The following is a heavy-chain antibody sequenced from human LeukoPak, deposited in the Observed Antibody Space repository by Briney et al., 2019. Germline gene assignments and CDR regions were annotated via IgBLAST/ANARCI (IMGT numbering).Heavy chain of an antibody. J-gene: IGHJ4*02. CDR2: INHSGST. D-gene: IGHD3-3*01. Sequence: SETLSLTCAVYGGSFSGCYWSWIRQPPGKGLEWIGEINHSGSTNYNPSLKSRVTISVDTSKNQFSLKLSSVTAADTAVYYCARGRYDFWSGYTTATPLDYWGQGTLVTVSS. CDR3: ARGRYDFWSGYTTATPLDY. V-gene: IGHV4-34*01. CDR1: GGSFSGCY.